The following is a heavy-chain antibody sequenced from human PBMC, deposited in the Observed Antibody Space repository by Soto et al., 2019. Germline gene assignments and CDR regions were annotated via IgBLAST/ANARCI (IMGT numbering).Heavy chain of an antibody. J-gene: IGHJ5*02. Sequence: GGSLSLSCAASGFPFSRSFMHWARQAPGKGLVWVAGVNNDGSATDYAGSVKGRFTISRDNLRNTVSLEMNDLRAEDTAVYLCLSDNGELISNWSFRFDPWGQGTLVTVSS. CDR2: VNNDGSAT. CDR1: GFPFSRSF. CDR3: LSDNGELISNWSFRFDP. D-gene: IGHD3-10*01. V-gene: IGHV3-74*01.